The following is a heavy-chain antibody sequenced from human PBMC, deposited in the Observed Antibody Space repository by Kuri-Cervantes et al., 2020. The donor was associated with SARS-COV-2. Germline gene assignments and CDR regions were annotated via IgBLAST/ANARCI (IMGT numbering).Heavy chain of an antibody. CDR2: INHSGST. Sequence: GSLRLSCAVYGGSFSGYYWSWIRQPPGKGLEWIGEINHSGSTNYNPSLKSRVTISVDTSKNQFSLKLSSVTAADTAVYYCARDPGRGYYGSGSYYFWGQGTLVTVSS. CDR1: GGSFSGYY. CDR3: ARDPGRGYYGSGSYYF. D-gene: IGHD3-10*01. J-gene: IGHJ4*02. V-gene: IGHV4-34*01.